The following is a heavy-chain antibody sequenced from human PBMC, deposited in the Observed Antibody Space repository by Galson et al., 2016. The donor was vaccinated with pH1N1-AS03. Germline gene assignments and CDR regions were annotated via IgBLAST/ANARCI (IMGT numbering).Heavy chain of an antibody. V-gene: IGHV6-1*01. J-gene: IGHJ4*02. CDR1: GDSVSGSRVVA. CDR2: TFYRPKWSN. D-gene: IGHD3-10*01. CDR3: ARGKNSGFDY. Sequence: CAISGDSVSGSRVVAWNWIRQSPSRGLEWLWRTFYRPKWSNEYTESAKSRITIDPDTSNNPISLHLNSVTPADAAIYFCARGKNSGFDYWGQGTPATVSS.